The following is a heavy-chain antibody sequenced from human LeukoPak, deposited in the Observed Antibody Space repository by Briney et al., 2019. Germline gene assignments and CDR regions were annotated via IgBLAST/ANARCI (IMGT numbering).Heavy chain of an antibody. Sequence: SETLSLTCTVSGGSISSYYWSWIRQPPGKGLEWIGYIYYSGSTNYNPSLKSRVTISVDTSKNQFSLKLSSVTTADTAMYYCARDLVTSTDYYYYYGMDVWGQGTTVTVSS. CDR2: IYYSGST. D-gene: IGHD4-11*01. V-gene: IGHV4-59*01. J-gene: IGHJ6*02. CDR3: ARDLVTSTDYYYYYGMDV. CDR1: GGSISSYY.